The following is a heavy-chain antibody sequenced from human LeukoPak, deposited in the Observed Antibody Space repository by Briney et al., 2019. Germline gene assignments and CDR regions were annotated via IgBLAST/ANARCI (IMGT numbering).Heavy chain of an antibody. CDR3: ARVNVVVVAADH. D-gene: IGHD2-15*01. J-gene: IGHJ1*01. CDR1: RFTVTTNY. CDR2: IKQDGSEK. V-gene: IGHV3-7*01. Sequence: GGSLRLSCAASRFTVTTNYMIWVRQAPGKGLEWVANIKQDGSEKYYVDSVKGRFTISRDNAKNSLYLQMNSLRAEDTAVYYCARVNVVVVAADHWGQGTLVTVSS.